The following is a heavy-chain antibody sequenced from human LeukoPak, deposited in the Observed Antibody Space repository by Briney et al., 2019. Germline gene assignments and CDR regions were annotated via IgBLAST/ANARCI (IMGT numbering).Heavy chain of an antibody. Sequence: SQTLSLTCTVSGGSISSGGYYWSWIRQHPGKGLEWIGYIYYSGSTYYNPSLKSRVTISVDTSKNQFSLKLSSVTAADTAVYYCARLPLGTMVRGLHGMDVWGQGTTVTVSS. CDR1: GGSISSGGYY. CDR3: ARLPLGTMVRGLHGMDV. J-gene: IGHJ6*02. CDR2: IYYSGST. D-gene: IGHD3-10*01. V-gene: IGHV4-31*03.